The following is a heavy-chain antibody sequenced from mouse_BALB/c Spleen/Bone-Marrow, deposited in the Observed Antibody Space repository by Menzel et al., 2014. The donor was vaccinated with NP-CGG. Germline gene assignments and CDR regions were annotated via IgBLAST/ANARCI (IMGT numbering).Heavy chain of an antibody. V-gene: IGHV14-3*02. Sequence: EVKLMESGAELVKPGASVKLSFTASGFNIKDTYMHWVKQRPEQGLEWIGRVDPANGNTKYDPKFQGKATITADTSSNTAYLQLSSPTSEDTAVYYCARYRLGTYFDYWGQGTTLTVSS. CDR3: ARYRLGTYFDY. D-gene: IGHD2-14*01. CDR2: VDPANGNT. CDR1: GFNIKDTY. J-gene: IGHJ2*01.